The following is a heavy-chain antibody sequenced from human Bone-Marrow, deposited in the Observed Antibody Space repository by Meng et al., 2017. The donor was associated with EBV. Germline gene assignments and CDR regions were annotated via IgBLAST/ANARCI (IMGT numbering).Heavy chain of an antibody. CDR2: IFYGGST. Sequence: QVPLQESGPSLVKPSGTLSLTCVVSGGSIRSSNWWSWVRQPPGKGLEWIGEIFYGGSTNYNPSLESRVTISVDKSKNQFSLKLSSVTAADTAVYYCAAGFRELVRSRDYWGQGTLVTVAS. D-gene: IGHD3-10*01. J-gene: IGHJ4*02. V-gene: IGHV4-4*02. CDR3: AAGFRELVRSRDY. CDR1: GGSIRSSNW.